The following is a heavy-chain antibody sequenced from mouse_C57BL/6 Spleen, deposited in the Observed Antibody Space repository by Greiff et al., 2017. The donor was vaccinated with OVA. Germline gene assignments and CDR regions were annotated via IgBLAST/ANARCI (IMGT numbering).Heavy chain of an antibody. CDR2: ISYSGST. CDR3: ARGDGSGWFAY. Sequence: VQLQQSGPGMVKPSQSLSLTCTVTGYSITSGYDWHWIRHFPGNKLEWMGYISYSGSTNYNPSLKSRISITHDTSKNHFFLKLNSVTTEDTATYYCARGDGSGWFAYWGQGTLVTVSA. V-gene: IGHV3-1*01. J-gene: IGHJ3*01. D-gene: IGHD1-1*01. CDR1: GYSITSGYD.